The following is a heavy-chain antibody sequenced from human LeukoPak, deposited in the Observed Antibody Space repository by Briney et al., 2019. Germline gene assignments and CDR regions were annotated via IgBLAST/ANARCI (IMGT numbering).Heavy chain of an antibody. D-gene: IGHD6-19*01. Sequence: GGSLRLSSAASGFTFSSYEMNWGRQAPGKGREWVSYISSSGSTIYYADSVKGRFTISRDNAKNSLYLQMNSLRAEDMAWYYCAKSMGSGLDYWGQGTLVTVSS. J-gene: IGHJ4*02. CDR1: GFTFSSYE. CDR3: AKSMGSGLDY. CDR2: ISSSGSTI. V-gene: IGHV3-48*03.